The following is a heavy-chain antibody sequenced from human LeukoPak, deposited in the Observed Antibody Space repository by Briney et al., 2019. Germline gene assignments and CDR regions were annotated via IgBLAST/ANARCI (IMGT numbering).Heavy chain of an antibody. Sequence: PSETLSLTCTVSGGSISSSSYYWGWIRQPPGKGLEWIGYMYHSGTTHYNPSLKSRVTISVDRSKNQFSLKLSSVTAADTAVYYCVRGYYYDSSGYWVRAFDIWGQGTMVTVSS. CDR3: VRGYYYDSSGYWVRAFDI. J-gene: IGHJ3*02. CDR2: MYHSGTT. CDR1: GGSISSSSYY. D-gene: IGHD3-22*01. V-gene: IGHV4-39*07.